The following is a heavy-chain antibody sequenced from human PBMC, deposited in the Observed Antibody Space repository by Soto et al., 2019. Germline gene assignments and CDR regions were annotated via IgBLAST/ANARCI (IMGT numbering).Heavy chain of an antibody. CDR3: ARSEVAVIRLDY. CDR1: GGSISRGGYL. CDR2: ISYNGRT. D-gene: IGHD3-22*01. V-gene: IGHV4-31*03. J-gene: IGHJ4*02. Sequence: PSETLSLTCNVSGGSISRGGYLWSWIRQHPGKGLEWIGFISYNGRTSYNPSLKSRVTISADTSKNQISLELNSVTAADTAVYYCARSEVAVIRLDYWGQGTPVTVSS.